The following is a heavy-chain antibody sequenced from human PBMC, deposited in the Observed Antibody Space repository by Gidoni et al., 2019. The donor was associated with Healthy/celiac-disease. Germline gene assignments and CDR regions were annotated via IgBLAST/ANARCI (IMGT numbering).Heavy chain of an antibody. CDR1: GFTFSSYA. J-gene: IGHJ5*02. CDR2: ISYDGSNK. V-gene: IGHV3-30-3*01. CDR3: ARDFYSSSWYRNWFDP. D-gene: IGHD6-13*01. Sequence: QVQLVESGGGVVQPGRSLRLSCAASGFTFSSYAMHWVRQAPGKGLEWVAVISYDGSNKYYADSVKGRFTISRDNSKNTLYLQMNSLRAEDTAVYYCARDFYSSSWYRNWFDPWGQGTLVTVSS.